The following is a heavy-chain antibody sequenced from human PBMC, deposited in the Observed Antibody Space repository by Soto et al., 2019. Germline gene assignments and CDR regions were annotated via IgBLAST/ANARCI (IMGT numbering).Heavy chain of an antibody. V-gene: IGHV4-39*01. CDR3: ARRSTIFGVSS. J-gene: IGHJ5*02. Sequence: QLQLQESGPGLVKPSETLSLTCTVSGGSISSSSYYWGWIRQPPGKGLERIGSIYYSGSTYYNPSLKSRVTISVDTSKNQCPLKLSSVTAADTAVYYCARRSTIFGVSSWGQGTLVTVSS. D-gene: IGHD3-3*01. CDR1: GGSISSSSYY. CDR2: IYYSGST.